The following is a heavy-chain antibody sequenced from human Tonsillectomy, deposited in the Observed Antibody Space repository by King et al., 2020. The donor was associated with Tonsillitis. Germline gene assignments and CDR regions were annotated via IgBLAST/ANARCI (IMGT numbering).Heavy chain of an antibody. CDR1: GFTFSSYG. V-gene: IGHV3-30*03. Sequence: QVQLVESGGGVVQPGRSLRLSCAASGFTFSSYGMHWVRQAPGKGLEWVAVISYDGSNKYYADSVKGRFTISRDNSKNTLYLQMNSLRAEDTAVYYCAITVWSGYYSASNWFDPWGQGTLVTVSS. J-gene: IGHJ5*02. CDR3: AITVWSGYYSASNWFDP. CDR2: ISYDGSNK. D-gene: IGHD3-3*01.